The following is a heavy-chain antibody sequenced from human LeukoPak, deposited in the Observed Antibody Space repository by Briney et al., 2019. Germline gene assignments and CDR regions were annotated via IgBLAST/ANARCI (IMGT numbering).Heavy chain of an antibody. CDR2: IKQDGSEK. D-gene: IGHD5-24*01. CDR3: ARGGDGYNYHFDY. V-gene: IGHV3-7*01. J-gene: IGHJ4*02. Sequence: GGSLRLSCAASGFTFSSYWMSWVRQAPGKGLEWVANIKQDGSEKYYVDSVKGRFTISRDNAKNSLYLQMNSLRAEDTAVYYCARGGDGYNYHFDYWGQGTLVTVSS. CDR1: GFTFSSYW.